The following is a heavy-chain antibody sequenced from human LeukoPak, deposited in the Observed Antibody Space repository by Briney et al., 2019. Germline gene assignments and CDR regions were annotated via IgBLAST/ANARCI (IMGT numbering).Heavy chain of an antibody. CDR2: ISASGEYI. J-gene: IGHJ1*01. CDR3: GRDLLFIQH. CDR1: GFNFRSFS. V-gene: IGHV3-21*06. Sequence: PGGSLRLSCGVSGFNFRSFSMNWVRQTPEKGLEWVSSISASGEYIYYADSVKGRFTISRDNAKNSPYLQMNNLRAEDTAVYYCGRDLLFIQHWGQGTLVTVSS.